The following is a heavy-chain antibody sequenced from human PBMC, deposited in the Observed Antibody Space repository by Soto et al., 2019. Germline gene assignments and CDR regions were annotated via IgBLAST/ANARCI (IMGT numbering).Heavy chain of an antibody. V-gene: IGHV3-74*01. D-gene: IGHD1-1*01. CDR1: GFTFSNTW. J-gene: IGHJ4*02. Sequence: VRLSCAASGFTFSNTWMHWVRQAPGKGLEWLSHIRPDGSTTRDADSVQGRFINSRDNARSTLYLQLNSLRAEDTAVYFCARDNNWSYDYWGQGILVTASS. CDR2: IRPDGSTT. CDR3: ARDNNWSYDY.